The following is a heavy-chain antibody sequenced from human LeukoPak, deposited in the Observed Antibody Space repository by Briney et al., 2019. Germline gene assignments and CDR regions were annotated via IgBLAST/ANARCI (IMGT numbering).Heavy chain of an antibody. CDR2: INHSGST. CDR3: ARGAIVVVPAAQSYYYYGMDV. Sequence: PSETLSLTCAVYGGSFSGYYWSWIRQPPGKGLEWIGEINHSGSTNYNPSLKSRVTISVDTSKNQFSLKLSSVTAADPAVYYCARGAIVVVPAAQSYYYYGMDVWGQGTTVTVSS. CDR1: GGSFSGYY. V-gene: IGHV4-34*01. D-gene: IGHD2-2*01. J-gene: IGHJ6*02.